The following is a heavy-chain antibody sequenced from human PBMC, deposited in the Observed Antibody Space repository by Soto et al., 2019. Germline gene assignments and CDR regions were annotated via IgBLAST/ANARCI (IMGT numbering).Heavy chain of an antibody. Sequence: QITLKESGPTLVKPTQTLTLTCTFSGFSLGTRGVGVGWIRQPPGKALEWLALIYWDDDKRYSPSLKSRLTITKDTSKNQVVLTMTNMDPVDSATYYWARDSSGWYGFDYWGQGTLVTVSS. V-gene: IGHV2-5*02. J-gene: IGHJ4*02. CDR3: ARDSSGWYGFDY. CDR1: GFSLGTRGVG. CDR2: IYWDDDK. D-gene: IGHD6-19*01.